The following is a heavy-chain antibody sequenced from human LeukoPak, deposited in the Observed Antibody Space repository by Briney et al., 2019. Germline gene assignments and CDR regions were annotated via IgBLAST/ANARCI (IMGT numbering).Heavy chain of an antibody. D-gene: IGHD3-22*01. J-gene: IGHJ4*02. V-gene: IGHV3-30*02. Sequence: GGSLRLSCAASGFTFSSYGMHWVRQAPGKGLEWVAFIRYDGIIKYYADYVKGRFTISRDNSTNTLSLQMNSLRAEDTAVYYCARALHDSSGYYFDYWGQGTLVTVSS. CDR3: ARALHDSSGYYFDY. CDR1: GFTFSSYG. CDR2: IRYDGIIK.